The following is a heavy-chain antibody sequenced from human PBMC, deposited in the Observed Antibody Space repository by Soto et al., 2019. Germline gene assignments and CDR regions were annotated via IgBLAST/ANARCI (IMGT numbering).Heavy chain of an antibody. Sequence: QVQLVQSGAEVKKPGSSVKVSCKASGGTFSSYAISWVRQAPGQALEWMGVIIPIFGTANYSQTFQGRVTITADEDTSTAYMELSSLRSEDTAVYYCARGPLAIFGVVTSDWYFDLWGRGTLVTVSS. V-gene: IGHV1-69*01. CDR1: GGTFSSYA. J-gene: IGHJ2*01. D-gene: IGHD3-3*01. CDR2: IIPIFGTA. CDR3: ARGPLAIFGVVTSDWYFDL.